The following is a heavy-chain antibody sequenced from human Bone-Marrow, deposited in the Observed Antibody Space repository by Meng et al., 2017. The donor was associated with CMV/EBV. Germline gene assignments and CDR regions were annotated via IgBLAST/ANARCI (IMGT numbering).Heavy chain of an antibody. CDR2: IYYSGST. J-gene: IGHJ4*02. Sequence: SETLSLTCTVSGGSISSSSYYWGWIRQPPGKGLEWIGSIYYSGSTYYNPSLKSRVTISVDTSKNQFSLKLSSVTAADTAVYYCATGGLYYYGSGWGQGTLVTVSS. D-gene: IGHD3-10*01. CDR1: GGSISSSSYY. CDR3: ATGGLYYYGSG. V-gene: IGHV4-39*07.